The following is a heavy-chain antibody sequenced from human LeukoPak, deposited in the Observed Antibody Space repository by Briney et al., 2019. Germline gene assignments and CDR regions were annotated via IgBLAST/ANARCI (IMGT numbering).Heavy chain of an antibody. V-gene: IGHV4-34*01. CDR3: ARDMASKGNI. J-gene: IGHJ3*02. Sequence: SETLSLTCAVYGGSFSGYYRSWIRQPPGKGLEWIGEINHSRSNNYNPSLKSRVTISVDTSKNQFSLKLSSVTAADTAVYYCARDMASKGNIWGQGTMVTVSS. CDR2: INHSRSN. D-gene: IGHD5-24*01. CDR1: GGSFSGYY.